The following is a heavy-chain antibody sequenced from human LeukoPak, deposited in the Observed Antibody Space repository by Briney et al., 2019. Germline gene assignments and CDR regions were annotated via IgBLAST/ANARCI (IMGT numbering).Heavy chain of an antibody. V-gene: IGHV4-39*01. D-gene: IGHD1-26*01. J-gene: IGHJ4*02. CDR3: VRRTSGSYSDY. Sequence: PSETLSLTCTVPGGSISSSSYYWGWIRQPPGKGLEWIGSIYYSGSTYYNPSLKSRVTISVDTSKNQFSLKLSSVTAADTAVYYCVRRTSGSYSDYWGQGTLVTVSS. CDR1: GGSISSSSYY. CDR2: IYYSGST.